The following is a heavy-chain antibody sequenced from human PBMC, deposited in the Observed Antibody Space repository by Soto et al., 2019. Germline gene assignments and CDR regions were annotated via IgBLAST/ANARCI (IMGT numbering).Heavy chain of an antibody. CDR1: GFTFSSYS. D-gene: IGHD5-18*01. Sequence: EVQLVESGGGLVKPGGSLRLSCAASGFTFSSYSMNWVRQAPGKGLEWVSSISSSSSYIYYADSVKGRFTISRDNAKNSLYLQMNSLRAEDTAVYYCARVLGPTWIQLPYYCYYMDVWGKGTTVTVSS. J-gene: IGHJ6*03. CDR2: ISSSSSYI. CDR3: ARVLGPTWIQLPYYCYYMDV. V-gene: IGHV3-21*01.